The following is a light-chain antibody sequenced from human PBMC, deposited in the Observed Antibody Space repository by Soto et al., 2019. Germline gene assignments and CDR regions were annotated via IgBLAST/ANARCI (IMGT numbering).Light chain of an antibody. CDR2: AVS. J-gene: IGLJ1*01. CDR3: SSYTSDSSYV. Sequence: SWYQQHPGKAPQLMIYAVSNRPSGVPNRFSASKSGNTASLFISGLQAEDEADYYCSSYTSDSSYVFGSGTKVTVL. V-gene: IGLV2-14*01.